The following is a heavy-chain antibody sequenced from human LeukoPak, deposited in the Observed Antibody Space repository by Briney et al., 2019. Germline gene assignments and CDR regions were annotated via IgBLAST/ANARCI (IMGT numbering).Heavy chain of an antibody. CDR1: GGSISSDGHY. Sequence: KTSETLSLTCIVSGGSISSDGHYWGWIRQPPGKGLEWIGTMYYSGNTYYNPSLKSRVTISVDASKNQFSLRLSSVTAADTAVYYCARLIGLWFPFDYWGQGALVAVSS. V-gene: IGHV4-39*01. CDR3: ARLIGLWFPFDY. CDR2: MYYSGNT. D-gene: IGHD3-10*01. J-gene: IGHJ4*02.